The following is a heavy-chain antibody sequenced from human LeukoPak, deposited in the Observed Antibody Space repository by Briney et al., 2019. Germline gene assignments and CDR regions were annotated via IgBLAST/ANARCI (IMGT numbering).Heavy chain of an antibody. Sequence: GASVKVSCKASGYTFTSYYMHWVRQAPGQGLEWMGIINPSGGSTSYAQKFQGRVTMTRDTSTSTVYMELSSLRSEDTAVYYCARSARAYCGGDCYLFDYWGQGTLVTVSS. J-gene: IGHJ4*02. V-gene: IGHV1-46*01. CDR3: ARSARAYCGGDCYLFDY. CDR2: INPSGGST. D-gene: IGHD2-21*02. CDR1: GYTFTSYY.